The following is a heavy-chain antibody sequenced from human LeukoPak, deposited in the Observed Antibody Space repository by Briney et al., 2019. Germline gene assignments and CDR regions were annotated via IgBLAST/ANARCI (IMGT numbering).Heavy chain of an antibody. CDR3: AREGAYYYGSGDSYYYGMDV. J-gene: IGHJ6*02. CDR1: GGTFSSYA. V-gene: IGHV1-69*04. CDR2: IIPILGIA. Sequence: SVKVSCKASGGTFSSYAISWVRQAPGQGLEWMGRIIPILGIANYAQKFQGRVTITADKSTSTAYMGLSSLRSEDTAVYYCAREGAYYYGSGDSYYYGMDVWGQGTTVTVSS. D-gene: IGHD3-10*01.